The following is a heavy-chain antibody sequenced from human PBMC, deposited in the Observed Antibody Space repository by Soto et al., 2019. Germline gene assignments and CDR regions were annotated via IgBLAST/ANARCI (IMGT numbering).Heavy chain of an antibody. Sequence: VSDGTSGSSSCCRISKRKPPGKGLEWIGSIYYSGSTYYNPSLKSRVTISVDTSKNQFSLKLSSVTAADTAVYYCARQSRRTVTTPPYNWFDPWGQGTLVTVSS. CDR3: ARQSRRTVTTPPYNWFDP. CDR2: IYYSGST. V-gene: IGHV4-39*01. D-gene: IGHD4-17*01. J-gene: IGHJ5*02. CDR1: DGTSGSSSCC.